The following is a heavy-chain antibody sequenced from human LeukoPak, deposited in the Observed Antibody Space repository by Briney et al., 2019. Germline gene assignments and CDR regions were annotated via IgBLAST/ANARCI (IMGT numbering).Heavy chain of an antibody. CDR3: ARLSTVTTSFDY. Sequence: SETLSLTCTVSGGSIGSNYWSWIRQSAGKGLEWIGRIYTSGRTNYNPSLKSRVTMSVDTSKNQFSLKLSSVTAADTAVYYCARLSTVTTSFDYWGQGTLVTVSS. CDR1: GGSIGSNY. J-gene: IGHJ4*02. CDR2: IYTSGRT. V-gene: IGHV4-4*07. D-gene: IGHD4-17*01.